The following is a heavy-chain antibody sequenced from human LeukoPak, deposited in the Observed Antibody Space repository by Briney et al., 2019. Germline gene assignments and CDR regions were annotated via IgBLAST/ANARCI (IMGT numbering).Heavy chain of an antibody. J-gene: IGHJ4*02. CDR1: GFTFSSYA. Sequence: GGSLRLSCAASGFTFSSYAMSWVRQAPGKGLEWVSAISGSGGSTYYADSVKGRFTISKDNSKNTLYLQMNSLRAEDTAVYYCASQPRSIAARFDYWGQGTLVTVSS. CDR3: ASQPRSIAARFDY. V-gene: IGHV3-23*01. D-gene: IGHD6-6*01. CDR2: ISGSGGST.